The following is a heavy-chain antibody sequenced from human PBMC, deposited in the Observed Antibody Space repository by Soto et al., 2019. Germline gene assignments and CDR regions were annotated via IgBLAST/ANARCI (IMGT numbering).Heavy chain of an antibody. CDR3: ARSPPIAALDYYYYYGMDV. J-gene: IGHJ6*02. D-gene: IGHD6-13*01. V-gene: IGHV1-69*06. CDR1: GGTFSSYA. Sequence: SVKVSCKASGGTFSSYAISWVRQAPGQGLEWMGGIIPIFGTANYAQKFQGRVTITADKSTSTAYMELSSLRSEDTAVYYCARSPPIAALDYYYYYGMDVCGQGTTVTVSS. CDR2: IIPIFGTA.